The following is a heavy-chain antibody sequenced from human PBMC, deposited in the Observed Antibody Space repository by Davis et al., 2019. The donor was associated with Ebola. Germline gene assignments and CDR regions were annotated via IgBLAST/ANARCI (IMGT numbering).Heavy chain of an antibody. Sequence: AASVKVSCKASGYTFTSYYIHWVRQAPGQGLEWMGIINPGAGITSGAQKFQGRVSMTSDTSTSTIYMELRSLRSEDTAVYYCARDKDSTIPDYWGQGTLVTVSS. CDR3: ARDKDSTIPDY. D-gene: IGHD6-13*01. CDR1: GYTFTSYY. J-gene: IGHJ4*02. CDR2: INPGAGIT. V-gene: IGHV1-46*01.